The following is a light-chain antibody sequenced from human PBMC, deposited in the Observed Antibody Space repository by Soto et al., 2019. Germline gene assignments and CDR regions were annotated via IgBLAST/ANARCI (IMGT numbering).Light chain of an antibody. CDR3: SSYTSSSPLYV. Sequence: QSALTQPASVSGSPGQSITLSCTGTTRDIGSSNYVSWYQQHPGKAPKLIIYEVSNRPSGISNRFSGSKSGNTASLTISGLQAEDEADYYCSSYTSSSPLYVFGTGTKVTVL. V-gene: IGLV2-14*01. J-gene: IGLJ1*01. CDR1: TRDIGSSNY. CDR2: EVS.